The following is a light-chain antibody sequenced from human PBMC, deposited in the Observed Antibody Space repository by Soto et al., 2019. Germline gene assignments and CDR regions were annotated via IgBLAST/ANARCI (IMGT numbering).Light chain of an antibody. CDR2: GNT. J-gene: IGLJ3*02. V-gene: IGLV1-44*01. CDR3: AAWYDTLNGVV. Sequence: QSVLTQPPSASGTPGQRVTISCSGSSCDIGSNSVNWYQQLPATAPKLLLYGNTQRPSGVPDRFSGSKSGTSASLAISGLHSEDEADYFCAAWYDTLNGVVFGGGTKVTVL. CDR1: SCDIGSNS.